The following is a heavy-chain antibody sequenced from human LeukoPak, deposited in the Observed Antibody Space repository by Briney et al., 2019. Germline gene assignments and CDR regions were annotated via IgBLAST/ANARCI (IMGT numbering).Heavy chain of an antibody. CDR3: ARGRNGDYVGWFDP. J-gene: IGHJ5*02. CDR2: ISAYNGNT. Sequence: ASVKVSCKASGYTFTSYGISWVRQPPGQGLEWMGWISAYNGNTNYAQKLQGRVTMTTDTSTSTAYMELRSLRSDDTAVYYCARGRNGDYVGWFDPWGQGTLVTVSS. V-gene: IGHV1-18*04. CDR1: GYTFTSYG. D-gene: IGHD4-17*01.